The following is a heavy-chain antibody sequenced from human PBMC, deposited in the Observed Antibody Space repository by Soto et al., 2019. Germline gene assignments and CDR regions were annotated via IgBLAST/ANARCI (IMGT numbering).Heavy chain of an antibody. CDR1: GFTFSNDW. D-gene: IGHD6-25*01. J-gene: IGHJ4*02. Sequence: GGSLRLSCAASGFTFSNDWMNWVRQAPGKGLEWVARIKSVPDGGTTDYAAPVKGRFFISRDDSKSTLFLQMNSLKTEDTAIYYCMTHAVIYSRGHWGQGTLVTVSS. CDR2: IKSVPDGGTT. CDR3: MTHAVIYSRGH. V-gene: IGHV3-15*01.